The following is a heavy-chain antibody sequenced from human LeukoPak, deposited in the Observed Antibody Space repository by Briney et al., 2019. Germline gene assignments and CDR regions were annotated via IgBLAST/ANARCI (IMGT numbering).Heavy chain of an antibody. CDR1: GFTFSSYA. Sequence: GGSLRLSCVASGFTFSSYAMSWVRQAPGKGLEWVSAISGSGGSTYYADSVKGRFTISRDNSKNTLYLQMNSLRAEDTAVYYCAKRMRLGELSLPFDYWGQGTLVTVSS. D-gene: IGHD3-16*02. V-gene: IGHV3-23*01. J-gene: IGHJ4*02. CDR3: AKRMRLGELSLPFDY. CDR2: ISGSGGST.